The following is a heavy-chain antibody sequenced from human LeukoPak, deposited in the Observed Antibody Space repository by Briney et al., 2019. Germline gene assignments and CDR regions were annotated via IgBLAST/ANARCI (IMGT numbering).Heavy chain of an antibody. CDR1: GFTFSSYG. CDR3: AKDLNPVLVQYFQH. J-gene: IGHJ1*01. CDR2: IRYDGSNK. D-gene: IGHD3-3*01. V-gene: IGHV3-30*02. Sequence: PGGSLRLSCAASGFTFSSYGMHWVRQAPGKGLEWVAFIRYDGSNKYYADSVKGRFTISRDNSKNTLYLQMNSLRAEDTAVYYCAKDLNPVLVQYFQHWGQGTLVTVSS.